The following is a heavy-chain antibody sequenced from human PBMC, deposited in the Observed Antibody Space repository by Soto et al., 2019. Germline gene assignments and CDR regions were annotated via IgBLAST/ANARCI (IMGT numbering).Heavy chain of an antibody. CDR3: ARDLSLMSEAAADPMGNDAFDI. CDR1: GFTFSSYG. V-gene: IGHV3-33*01. D-gene: IGHD6-13*01. CDR2: IWYDGSNK. J-gene: IGHJ3*02. Sequence: PGGSLRLSCAASGFTFSSYGMHWVRQAPGKGLEWVAVIWYDGSNKYYADSVKGRFTISRDNSKNTLYLQMNSLRAEDTAVYYCARDLSLMSEAAADPMGNDAFDIWGQGTMVTVSS.